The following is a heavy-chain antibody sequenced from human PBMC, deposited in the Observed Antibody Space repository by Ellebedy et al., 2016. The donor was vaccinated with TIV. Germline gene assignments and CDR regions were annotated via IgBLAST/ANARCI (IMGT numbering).Heavy chain of an antibody. CDR3: AHYKAWDGGDS. CDR2: IRTKADGGTT. J-gene: IGHJ4*02. CDR1: GFSVGEYA. Sequence: GGSLRLSCTCSGFSVGEYAMNWFRQAPGKGLEWVGAIRTKADGGTTEYAASVKGRFVISRDESKSIAYLQMNSLKSEDTGVYYCAHYKAWDGGDSWGQGTLVTVSS. V-gene: IGHV3-49*03. D-gene: IGHD1-1*01.